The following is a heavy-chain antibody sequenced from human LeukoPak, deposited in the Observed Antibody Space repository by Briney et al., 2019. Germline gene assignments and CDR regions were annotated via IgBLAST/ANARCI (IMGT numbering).Heavy chain of an antibody. CDR3: ASLGDFFGSGSYAPFDY. D-gene: IGHD3-10*01. J-gene: IGHJ4*02. V-gene: IGHV1-2*02. CDR1: GYTFTGFY. CDR2: INPNTGGT. Sequence: ASVKVSCKASGYTFTGFYMHWVRQAPGQGLEWMGWINPNTGGTNYAQKLQGRVTMTRDTSITTAYMELSRLTSDDTAVYHCASLGDFFGSGSYAPFDYWGQGSLVTVSS.